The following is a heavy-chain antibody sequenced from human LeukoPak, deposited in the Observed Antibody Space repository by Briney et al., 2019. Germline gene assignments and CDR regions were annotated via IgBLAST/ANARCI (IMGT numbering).Heavy chain of an antibody. V-gene: IGHV4-31*03. CDR2: IYYSGST. Sequence: SQTLSLTCSVSGGSISSGGYYWSWIRQHPGKGLEWIGYIYYSGSTYYNPSLKSRVTISVDTSKNQFSLKLSSVTAADTAVYYCARDRRAYYYDSSGYYAFDIWGQGTMVTVSS. D-gene: IGHD3-22*01. J-gene: IGHJ3*02. CDR3: ARDRRAYYYDSSGYYAFDI. CDR1: GGSISSGGYY.